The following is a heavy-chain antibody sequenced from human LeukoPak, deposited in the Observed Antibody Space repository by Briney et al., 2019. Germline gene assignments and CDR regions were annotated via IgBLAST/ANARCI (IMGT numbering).Heavy chain of an antibody. CDR1: GGPISGYY. D-gene: IGHD2-15*01. CDR3: ARDDLVYSVHHGMDV. Sequence: SETLSLTCTVSGGPISGYYWSWIRQPAGKGLEWIGRIYTSESINYNPTLKSRITMSVDTSKNQISLRLSSVTAADTAVYFCARDDLVYSVHHGMDVWGRGITVTVSS. V-gene: IGHV4-4*07. J-gene: IGHJ6*02. CDR2: IYTSESI.